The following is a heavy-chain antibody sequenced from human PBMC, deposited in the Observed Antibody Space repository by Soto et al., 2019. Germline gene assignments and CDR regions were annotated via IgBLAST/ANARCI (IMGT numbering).Heavy chain of an antibody. CDR1: GFIFSNAW. J-gene: IGHJ4*02. D-gene: IGHD3-22*01. CDR3: TTDPVTMIVVVPSSG. CDR2: IKSKTNGGTT. V-gene: IGHV3-15*01. Sequence: PGGSLRLSCAASGFIFSNAWMSWVRQAPGKGLEWVGRIKSKTNGGTTDYAPPVKGRFTISRDDSKNTLYLQMNSLKTEDTAVYYCTTDPVTMIVVVPSSGWGQGTLVTVSS.